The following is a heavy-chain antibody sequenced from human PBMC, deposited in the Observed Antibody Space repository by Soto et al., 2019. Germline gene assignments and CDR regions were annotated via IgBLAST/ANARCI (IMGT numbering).Heavy chain of an antibody. CDR1: GGSISSSSYY. V-gene: IGHV4-39*01. CDR2: LYYGGST. CDR3: ARQQSDSSAYTTYFDY. J-gene: IGHJ4*02. D-gene: IGHD3-22*01. Sequence: SETLSLTCTVSGGSISSSSYYWVWIRRPPGKGLEWIGSLYYGGSTYYNPSLRSRVTMSVDTSKNQFSLKLNSVTAADTAVYYCARQQSDSSAYTTYFDYSGQGALVTVSS.